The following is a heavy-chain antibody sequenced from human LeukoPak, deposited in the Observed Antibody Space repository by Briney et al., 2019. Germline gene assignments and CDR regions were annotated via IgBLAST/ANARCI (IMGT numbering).Heavy chain of an antibody. V-gene: IGHV3-30*18. CDR1: GFTFSNFG. D-gene: IGHD3-22*01. CDR3: AKGYYYDSSGYYQHFDH. CDR2: ISYDGSNQ. J-gene: IGHJ4*02. Sequence: GGSLRLSCAASGFTFSNFGIHWVRQAPGKGLESVALISYDGSNQYYADSVKGWFTISRDNSKSTLYLQMNSLRPEDTAVYYCAKGYYYDSSGYYQHFDHWGQGTLVTVSS.